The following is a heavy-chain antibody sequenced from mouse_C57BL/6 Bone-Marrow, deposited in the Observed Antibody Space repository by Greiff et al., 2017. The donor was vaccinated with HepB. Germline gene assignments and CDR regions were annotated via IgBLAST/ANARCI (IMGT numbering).Heavy chain of an antibody. V-gene: IGHV1-54*01. D-gene: IGHD2-4*01. CDR1: GYAFTNYL. CDR3: ARAWDYGRGAWFAD. J-gene: IGHJ3*01. CDR2: INPGSGGT. Sequence: VQLQQSGAELVRPGTSVKVSCKASGYAFTNYLIEWVKQRPGQGLEWIGVINPGSGGTNYNEKFKGTATLTADKSSSTAYMQLSSLTSEDSAVYVCARAWDYGRGAWFADWGQGTLVTVSA.